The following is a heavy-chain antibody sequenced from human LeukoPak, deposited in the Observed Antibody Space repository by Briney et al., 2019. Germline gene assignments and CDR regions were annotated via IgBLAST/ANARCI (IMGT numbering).Heavy chain of an antibody. V-gene: IGHV3-30*18. D-gene: IGHD6-6*01. J-gene: IGHJ3*02. CDR3: AKEEGSSSPEDAFDI. CDR1: GFTFSSYG. Sequence: PGGSLRLSCAASGFTFSSYGMHWVRQAPGKGLEWVAVISYDGSNKYYADSVKGRFTISRDNSKNTLYLQMNSLRAEDTAVYYCAKEEGSSSPEDAFDIWGQGTMVTVSS. CDR2: ISYDGSNK.